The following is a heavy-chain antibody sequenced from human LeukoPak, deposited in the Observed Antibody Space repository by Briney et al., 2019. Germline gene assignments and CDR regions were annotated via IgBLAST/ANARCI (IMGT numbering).Heavy chain of an antibody. CDR1: GYTFTSYG. Sequence: ASVKVSCKASGYTFTSYGISWVRQAPGQGLEWMGWISAYNGNTNYAQKLQGRVTMTTDTSTSTAYMELSRLRSDDTAVYYCARDGTPVWFGELYNWFDPWGQGTLVTVSS. D-gene: IGHD3-10*01. V-gene: IGHV1-18*01. CDR2: ISAYNGNT. J-gene: IGHJ5*02. CDR3: ARDGTPVWFGELYNWFDP.